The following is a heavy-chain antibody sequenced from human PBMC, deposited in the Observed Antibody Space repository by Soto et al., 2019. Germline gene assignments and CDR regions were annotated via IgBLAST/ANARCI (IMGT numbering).Heavy chain of an antibody. J-gene: IGHJ5*02. CDR2: TYYRSKWYS. D-gene: IGHD2-21*01. CDR3: VREIAPRGFDP. CDR1: GDSVSSNSAL. Sequence: PSQTLSLTCAISGDSVSSNSALWNWIRPSPSRGLEWLGRTYYRSKWYSDYAVSVKGRITINPDTSKNQFSLQLDSVAPEDTAVYYCVREIAPRGFDPWGHGTLVTVSS. V-gene: IGHV6-1*01.